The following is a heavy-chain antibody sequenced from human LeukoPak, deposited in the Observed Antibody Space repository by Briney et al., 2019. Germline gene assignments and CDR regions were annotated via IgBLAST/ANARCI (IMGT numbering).Heavy chain of an antibody. V-gene: IGHV7-4-1*02. J-gene: IGHJ4*02. Sequence: ASVKVSCKASGYTFTSYAMDWVRQAPGQGLEWMGWINTNTGNPTYAQGFTGRFVFSLDTSVGTAYLQISSLKAEDTAVYYCAREWSAYCGGDCYSDYWGQGTLVTVSS. D-gene: IGHD2-21*02. CDR3: AREWSAYCGGDCYSDY. CDR2: INTNTGNP. CDR1: GYTFTSYA.